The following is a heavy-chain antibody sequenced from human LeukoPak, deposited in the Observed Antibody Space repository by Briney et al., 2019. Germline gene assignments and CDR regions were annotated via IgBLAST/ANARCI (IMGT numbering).Heavy chain of an antibody. D-gene: IGHD4-17*01. CDR2: IYQSGST. Sequence: SETLSLTCTVSGYSISNGYYWGWIRQPPGKGLEWIGSIYQSGSTFYNPSLKSRVTLSVDTSENQFSLKLSSVTAANTAVYYCAKNPPSTVTPPTGDSWGQGTLVTVSS. CDR1: GYSISNGYY. J-gene: IGHJ4*02. V-gene: IGHV4-38-2*02. CDR3: AKNPPSTVTPPTGDS.